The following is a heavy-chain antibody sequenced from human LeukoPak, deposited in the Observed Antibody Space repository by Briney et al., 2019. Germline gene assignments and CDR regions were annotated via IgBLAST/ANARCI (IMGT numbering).Heavy chain of an antibody. CDR3: AREDYVWGSYRSSGSD. V-gene: IGHV3-66*01. Sequence: GGSLRLSCAASGFTVSSNYMSWVRQAPGKGLEWVSVIYSGGSTYYADSVKGRFTISRDNSKNTLYLQMNSLRAEDTAVYYCAREDYVWGSYRSSGSDWGQGTLVTVSS. D-gene: IGHD3-16*02. CDR2: IYSGGST. CDR1: GFTVSSNY. J-gene: IGHJ4*02.